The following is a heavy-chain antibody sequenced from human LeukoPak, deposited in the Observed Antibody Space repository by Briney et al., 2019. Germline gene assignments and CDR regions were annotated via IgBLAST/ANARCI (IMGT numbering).Heavy chain of an antibody. V-gene: IGHV3-66*02. CDR1: GFTVSSNY. D-gene: IGHD1-26*01. J-gene: IGHJ4*02. Sequence: GGSLRLSCAASGFTVSSNYMSWVRRAPGKGLEWVSDIYSGGSTYYADSVKGRFTIYRDNSKNTLYLQMNSLPAEDTAVYYCARSPSVSGSYVKYYFDYWGQGTLVTVSS. CDR2: IYSGGST. CDR3: ARSPSVSGSYVKYYFDY.